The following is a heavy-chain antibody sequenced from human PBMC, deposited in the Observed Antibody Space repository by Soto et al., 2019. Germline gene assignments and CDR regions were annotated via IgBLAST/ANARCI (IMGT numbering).Heavy chain of an antibody. CDR2: ISGSGGTT. D-gene: IGHD6-13*01. CDR1: GFTFSSYA. CDR3: AKKASSSWLYYMDG. V-gene: IGHV3-23*01. J-gene: IGHJ6*03. Sequence: GGSLRLSCAASGFTFSSYAMSWVRQAPGKGLEWVSAISGSGGTTYYADSVKGRFTISRDNSKNTLYLQMNSLRAEDTAVYYCAKKASSSWLYYMDGWGKGTKVTVSS.